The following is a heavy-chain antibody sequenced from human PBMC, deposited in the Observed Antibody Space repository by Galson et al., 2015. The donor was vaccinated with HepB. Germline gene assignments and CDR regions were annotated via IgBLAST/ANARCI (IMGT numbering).Heavy chain of an antibody. V-gene: IGHV3-11*01. CDR3: ARDEMATIDFDY. CDR1: GFTFSDYY. J-gene: IGHJ4*02. CDR2: ISSSGSTI. Sequence: SLRLSCAASGFTFSDYYMSWIRQAPGKGLEWVSYISSSGSTIYYADSVKGRFTISRDNAKNSLYLQMNSLRAEDTAVYYCARDEMATIDFDYWGQGTLVTVSS. D-gene: IGHD5-24*01.